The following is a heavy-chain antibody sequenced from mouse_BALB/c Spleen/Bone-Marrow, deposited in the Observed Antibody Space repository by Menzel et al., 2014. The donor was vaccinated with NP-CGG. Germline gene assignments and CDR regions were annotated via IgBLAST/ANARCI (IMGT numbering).Heavy chain of an antibody. Sequence: QVQLQQSGAELVRPGTPVKVSCKASGYAFTNYLMEWVKQRPGQGLEWIGVINPGSGGANYNEKFKGKAILTADKSSGTAYMQLSSLTSDDSAVYFCIRELVRGFGYWGQGTLVTVSA. CDR1: GYAFTNYL. CDR2: INPGSGGA. J-gene: IGHJ3*01. V-gene: IGHV1-54*01. CDR3: IRELVRGFGY. D-gene: IGHD2-14*01.